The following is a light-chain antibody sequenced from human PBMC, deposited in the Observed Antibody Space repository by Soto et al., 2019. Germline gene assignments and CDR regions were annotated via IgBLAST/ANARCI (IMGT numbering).Light chain of an antibody. CDR1: RGSVASNY. J-gene: IGLJ2*01. CDR2: RDD. CDR3: QSYDRTNVV. Sequence: NFMLTQPHSVSESPGKTITISCAHSRGSVASNYVQWFQQRPGSAPTTIIYRDDQRPSGVPDRFSASVDSSSNSASLTISGLKTEDEADYYCQSYDRTNVVFGGGTKLTVL. V-gene: IGLV6-57*03.